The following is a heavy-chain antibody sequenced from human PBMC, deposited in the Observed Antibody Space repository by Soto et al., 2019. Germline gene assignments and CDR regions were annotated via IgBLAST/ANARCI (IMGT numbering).Heavy chain of an antibody. CDR2: VYYSGIT. J-gene: IGHJ4*02. CDR3: ARGRTFRY. CDR1: GGSIRRRGYY. V-gene: IGHV4-31*03. Sequence: SETLSLTCSVSGGSIRRRGYYWSWIRQHPGEGLEWIGFVYYSGITDYNPSLKSRVTVSADTSRNQFSLKLRSVTAADTAVYYGARGRTFRYWGRGTLVTVSS.